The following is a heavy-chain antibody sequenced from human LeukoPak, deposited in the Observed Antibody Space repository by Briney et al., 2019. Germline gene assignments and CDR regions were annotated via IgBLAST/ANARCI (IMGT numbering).Heavy chain of an antibody. Sequence: SETLSLTCAVSGGSISSGDYSWSWIRQPPGKGLEWIGYIYHSGSTYYNPSLKSRVTISVGRSKNQFSLKLSSVTAADTAVYYCAGRYCSGGSCYPGVFDYWGQGTLVTVSS. V-gene: IGHV4-30-2*01. CDR1: GGSISSGDYS. J-gene: IGHJ4*02. CDR3: AGRYCSGGSCYPGVFDY. D-gene: IGHD2-15*01. CDR2: IYHSGST.